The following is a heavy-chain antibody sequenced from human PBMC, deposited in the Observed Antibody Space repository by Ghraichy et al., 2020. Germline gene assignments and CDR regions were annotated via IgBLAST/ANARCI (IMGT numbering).Heavy chain of an antibody. CDR2: INHSGST. V-gene: IGHV4-34*01. Sequence: SETLSLTCAVYGGSFSGYYWSWIRQPPGKGLEWIGEINHSGSTNYNPSLKSRVTISVDTSKNQFSLKLSSVTAADTAVYYCARLGMATSYDYWGQGTLVTVSS. J-gene: IGHJ4*02. CDR1: GGSFSGYY. D-gene: IGHD5-24*01. CDR3: ARLGMATSYDY.